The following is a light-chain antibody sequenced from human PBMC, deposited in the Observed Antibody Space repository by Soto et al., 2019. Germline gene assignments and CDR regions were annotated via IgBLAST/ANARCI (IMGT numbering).Light chain of an antibody. V-gene: IGKV1-39*01. CDR1: QSISSY. Sequence: DIQMTQSPSSLSASVGDRVTITCRASQSISSYLNWYQQKPGKAPKLLIYAASSLQSGVPSRFSGSGSGTDFTLTISSLQPEDVATYYCQQYDKFPLTFGGGTKVDIK. CDR2: AAS. CDR3: QQYDKFPLT. J-gene: IGKJ4*01.